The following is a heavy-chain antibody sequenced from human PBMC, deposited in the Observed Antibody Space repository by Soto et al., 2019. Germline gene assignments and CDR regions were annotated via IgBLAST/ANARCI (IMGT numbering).Heavy chain of an antibody. Sequence: EVQLVESGGGLVQPGTSLRISCVASGFRFEDDGMHWVRQAPGKGLEWVAGISWNSVSLHYADSVRGRCTISRDNAKKSLHLQLDSLRLEDTAVYYCTTDPSGGGGGLEMWGQGTRVTISS. CDR2: ISWNSVSL. CDR3: TTDPSGGGGGLEM. CDR1: GFRFEDDG. J-gene: IGHJ3*01. D-gene: IGHD2-8*02. V-gene: IGHV3-9*01.